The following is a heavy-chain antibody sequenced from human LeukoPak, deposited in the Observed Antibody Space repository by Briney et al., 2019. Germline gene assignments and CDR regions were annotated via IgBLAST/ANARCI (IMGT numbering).Heavy chain of an antibody. D-gene: IGHD3-10*01. CDR3: ASRYYYGSGSYYHV. CDR2: IIPILGIA. V-gene: IGHV1-69*04. CDR1: GYIFTSYG. Sequence: SVKVSCKASGYIFTSYGISWVRQAPGQGLEWMGRIIPILGIANYAQKFQGRVTITADKSTSTAYMELSSLRSEDTAVYYCASRYYYGSGSYYHVWGQGTTVTVSS. J-gene: IGHJ6*02.